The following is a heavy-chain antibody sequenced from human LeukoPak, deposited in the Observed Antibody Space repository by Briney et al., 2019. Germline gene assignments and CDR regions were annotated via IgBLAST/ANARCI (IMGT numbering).Heavy chain of an antibody. CDR2: ISSSGSYI. D-gene: IGHD1-1*01. CDR3: ARERLRSGWFDP. Sequence: GGSLRLSCAASRFTFSSYSMNWVRQAPGKGLEWVSSISSSGSYIYYADSVKGRFTISRDNAKNSLYLQMNSPRAEDTAVYYCARERLRSGWFDPWGQGTLVTVSS. V-gene: IGHV3-21*01. J-gene: IGHJ5*02. CDR1: RFTFSSYS.